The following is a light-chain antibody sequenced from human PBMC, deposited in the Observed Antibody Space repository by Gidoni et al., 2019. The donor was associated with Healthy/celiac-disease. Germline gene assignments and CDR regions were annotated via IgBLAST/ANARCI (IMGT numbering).Light chain of an antibody. V-gene: IGLV1-40*01. CDR1: SSNIGAGYD. CDR2: GNS. CDR3: QSYDSSLSGVV. J-gene: IGLJ2*01. Sequence: ISCTGSSSNIGAGYDVHWYQQLPGTAPKLLIYGNSNRPSGVPDRFSGSKSGTSASLAITGLQAEDEADYYCQSYDSSLSGVVFGGGTKLTVL.